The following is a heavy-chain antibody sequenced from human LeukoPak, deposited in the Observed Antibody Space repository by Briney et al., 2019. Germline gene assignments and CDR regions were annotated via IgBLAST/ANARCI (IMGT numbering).Heavy chain of an antibody. V-gene: IGHV4-59*01. D-gene: IGHD2-15*01. CDR2: IYYSGST. CDR1: GGSISSYY. J-gene: IGHJ3*02. CDR3: ARDGPLLNEAFDI. Sequence: PSETLSLTCTVSGGSISSYYWSWIRQPPGKGLEWIGYIYYSGSTNYNPSLKSRVTISVDTSKNQFSLKLSSVTAADTAVYYCARDGPLLNEAFDIWGQGTMVTVSS.